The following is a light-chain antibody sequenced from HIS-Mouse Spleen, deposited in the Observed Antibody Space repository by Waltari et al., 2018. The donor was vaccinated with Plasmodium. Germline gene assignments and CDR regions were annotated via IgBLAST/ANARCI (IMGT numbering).Light chain of an antibody. J-gene: IGKJ3*01. CDR3: QQYNNWSFT. V-gene: IGKV3-15*01. CDR2: GAS. Sequence: EIVMTQSPATLSVSPGERATLSCRASQSVSSKLAWYQQKPGQAPRLLIYGASTRATGIPARFSGSGSGTEFTLTISSLQSEDFAVYYCQQYNNWSFTFGPGTKVEIK. CDR1: QSVSSK.